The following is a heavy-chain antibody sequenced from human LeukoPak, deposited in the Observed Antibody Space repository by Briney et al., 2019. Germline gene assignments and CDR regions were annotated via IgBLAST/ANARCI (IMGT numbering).Heavy chain of an antibody. D-gene: IGHD6-19*01. V-gene: IGHV1-46*01. CDR3: ARGYSSGTFDY. CDR2: VNPSGGIT. J-gene: IGHJ4*02. Sequence: ASVKVSCKASGYIFTSYQMHWVRQAPGQGLEWMGAVNPSGGITTYAQKFQGRVTMTRDTSTSTVYMELSGLRSEDTAVYYCARGYSSGTFDYWGQGTLVTVSS. CDR1: GYIFTSYQ.